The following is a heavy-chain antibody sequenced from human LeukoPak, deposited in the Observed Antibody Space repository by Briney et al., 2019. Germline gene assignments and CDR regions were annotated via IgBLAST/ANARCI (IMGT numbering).Heavy chain of an antibody. J-gene: IGHJ5*02. V-gene: IGHV3-21*01. CDR1: GFILSNYN. CDR2: ISGNSNDM. Sequence: GGSLRLSCAASGFILSNYNMNWVRRAPGKGLEWVSSISGNSNDMNYADSVKGRFTISRDNTRNSLYLQMNSLRAEDTAIYYCVRIPNGANFPNWFDPWGQGTLVTASS. CDR3: VRIPNGANFPNWFDP. D-gene: IGHD4/OR15-4a*01.